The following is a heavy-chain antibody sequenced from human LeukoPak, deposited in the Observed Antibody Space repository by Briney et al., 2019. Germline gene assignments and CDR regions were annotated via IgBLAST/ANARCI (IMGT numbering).Heavy chain of an antibody. D-gene: IGHD6-19*01. CDR1: GGSFSGYY. CDR3: ARGARVRKGIAVAGRYYYYMDV. V-gene: IGHV4-34*01. CDR2: INHSGST. J-gene: IGHJ6*03. Sequence: SETLSLTCAVYGGSFSGYYWSWIRQPPGKGLEWIGEINHSGSTNYNPSLKSRVTISVDTSKNQFSLKLSSVTAADTAVYYCARGARVRKGIAVAGRYYYYMDVWGKGTTVTVSS.